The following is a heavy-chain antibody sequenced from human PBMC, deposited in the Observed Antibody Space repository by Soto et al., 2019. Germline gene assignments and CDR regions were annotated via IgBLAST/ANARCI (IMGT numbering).Heavy chain of an antibody. CDR3: AGERWADSSVFRNNTGMDV. D-gene: IGHD3-22*01. CDR2: INAGNGNT. CDR1: GYTFTSYA. V-gene: IGHV1-3*01. Sequence: VSVKVSCKASGYTFTSYAMHWVRQAPGQRLEWMGWINAGNGNTKYSQKFQGRVTITRDTSASTAYMKLSSLRVEDTAIYFCAGERWADSSVFRNNTGMDVWGQGARFTASS. J-gene: IGHJ6*02.